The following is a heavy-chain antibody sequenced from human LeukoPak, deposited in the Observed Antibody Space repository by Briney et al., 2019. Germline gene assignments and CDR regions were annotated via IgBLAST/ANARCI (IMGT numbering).Heavy chain of an antibody. D-gene: IGHD3-9*01. CDR3: ARTDYDILTGGRMDV. J-gene: IGHJ6*04. CDR2: ISAYNANT. V-gene: IGHV1-18*04. CDR1: GYTFTNYG. Sequence: GASVKVSCKASGYTFTNYGITWVRQAPGQGLEWMGWISAYNANTNYAQKFQGRVTMTTDTSTSTVYMELRSLRSDDTAIYYCARTDYDILTGGRMDVWGKGTTVTVSS.